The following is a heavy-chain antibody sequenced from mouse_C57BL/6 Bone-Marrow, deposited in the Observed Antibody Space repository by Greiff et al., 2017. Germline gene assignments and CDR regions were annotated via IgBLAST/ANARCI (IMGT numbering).Heavy chain of an antibody. Sequence: EVKLMESGPGLVKPSQSLSLTCSVTGYSITSGYYWNWIRQFPGNKLEWMGYISYDGSNNYNPSIKNRISITSDTSKNQFFLKLNSVTTDATATYYCARPYDGYYDYYARDYGGQGTSVTVSS. CDR2: ISYDGSN. V-gene: IGHV3-6*01. J-gene: IGHJ4*01. CDR1: GYSITSGYY. CDR3: ARPYDGYYDYYARDY. D-gene: IGHD2-3*01.